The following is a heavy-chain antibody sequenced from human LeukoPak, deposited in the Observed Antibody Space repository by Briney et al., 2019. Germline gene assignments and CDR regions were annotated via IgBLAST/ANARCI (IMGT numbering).Heavy chain of an antibody. Sequence: ASVKVSCKASGYTFTGYYMHWVRQAPGQGLEWMGWINPNSGGTNYAQKFQGRVTMTRDTSISTAYMELSRLRSDDTAVYHCARDCSSTSCSDDWFDPWGQGTLVTVSS. D-gene: IGHD2-2*01. CDR2: INPNSGGT. V-gene: IGHV1-2*02. CDR3: ARDCSSTSCSDDWFDP. CDR1: GYTFTGYY. J-gene: IGHJ5*02.